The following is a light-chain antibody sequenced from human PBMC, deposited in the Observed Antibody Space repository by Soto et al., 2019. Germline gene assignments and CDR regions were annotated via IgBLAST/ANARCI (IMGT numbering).Light chain of an antibody. CDR3: QKYKKWPLWT. Sequence: EVGLTQTKDTLSVSPGERATLSCRASQSVSSNLAWYQQKPGQAPRLLIYGASTRATGIPARFSGSGSGTEFTLTISILHSEEFAVYYCQKYKKWPLWTSAEGTKL. CDR2: GAS. CDR1: QSVSSN. V-gene: IGKV3-15*01. J-gene: IGKJ1*01.